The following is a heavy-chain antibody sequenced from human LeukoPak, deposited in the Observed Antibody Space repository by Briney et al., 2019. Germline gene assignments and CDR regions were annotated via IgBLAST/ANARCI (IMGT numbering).Heavy chain of an antibody. D-gene: IGHD3-10*01. CDR3: AKGFTMVRGVPYDAFDI. J-gene: IGHJ3*02. CDR1: GFTVSSSY. Sequence: GGSLRLSCAASGFTVSSSYMSWVRQTPGKGLEWVSAISGSGGSTYYADSVKGRFTISRDNSKNTLYLQMNSLRAEDTAVYYCAKGFTMVRGVPYDAFDIWGQGTMVTVPS. CDR2: ISGSGGST. V-gene: IGHV3-23*01.